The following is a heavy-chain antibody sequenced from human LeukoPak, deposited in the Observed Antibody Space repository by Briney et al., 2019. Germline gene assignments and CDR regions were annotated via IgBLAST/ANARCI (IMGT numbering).Heavy chain of an antibody. D-gene: IGHD3-22*01. V-gene: IGHV4-59*08. CDR2: IYYSGST. CDR3: ARQAYDSSDAFDI. CDR1: GGSFSGYY. J-gene: IGHJ3*02. Sequence: PSETLSLTCAVYGGSFSGYYWSWIRQPPGKGLEWIGYIYYSGSTNYNPSLKSRVTISVDTSKNQFSLKLSSVTAADTAVYYCARQAYDSSDAFDIWGQGTMVTVSS.